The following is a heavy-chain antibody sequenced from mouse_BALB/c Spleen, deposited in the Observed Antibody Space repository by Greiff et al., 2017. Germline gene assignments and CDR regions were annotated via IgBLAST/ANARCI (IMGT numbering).Heavy chain of an antibody. CDR3: ARGGPGDYYAMDY. V-gene: IGHV1S135*01. CDR1: GYSFTGYN. J-gene: IGHJ4*01. Sequence: VQLKESGPELGKPGASVKISCKASGYSFTGYNMYWVKQSHRKSLEWIGYIDPYNGGTSYNQKSKGKATLTVDKSSSTAYMHLNSLTSEDSAIYYCARGGPGDYYAMDYWGQGTSVTVSS. CDR2: IDPYNGGT.